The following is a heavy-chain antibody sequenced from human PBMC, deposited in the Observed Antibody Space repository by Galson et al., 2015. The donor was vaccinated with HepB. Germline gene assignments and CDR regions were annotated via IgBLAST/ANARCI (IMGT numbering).Heavy chain of an antibody. V-gene: IGHV3-15*01. CDR1: GFTFSNAW. Sequence: SLRLSCAASGFTFSNAWMSWVRQAPGKGLEWVGRIKSKTDGGTTDYAAPVKGRFTISRDDSKNTLYLQMNSLKTEDTALYYCTTVGWLRFPPNPDYWGQGTLVTVSS. CDR3: TTVGWLRFPPNPDY. CDR2: IKSKTDGGTT. D-gene: IGHD5-12*01. J-gene: IGHJ4*02.